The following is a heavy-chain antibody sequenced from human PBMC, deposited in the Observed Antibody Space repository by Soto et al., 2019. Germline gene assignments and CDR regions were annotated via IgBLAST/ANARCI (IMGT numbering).Heavy chain of an antibody. V-gene: IGHV1-18*04. CDR3: TRARYCSSPSCYNHYYYGMDI. D-gene: IGHD2-2*02. Sequence: QVQLVQSGGEVKKPGASVKVSCQASGYTFTSYGISWVRQAPGQGLEWMGWISVYNGKTKYAQKFQGRVTMTIDTSTTTAYLEVRSLRFDDTAVYYCTRARYCSSPSCYNHYYYGMDIWGQGTTVTVSS. CDR2: ISVYNGKT. CDR1: GYTFTSYG. J-gene: IGHJ6*01.